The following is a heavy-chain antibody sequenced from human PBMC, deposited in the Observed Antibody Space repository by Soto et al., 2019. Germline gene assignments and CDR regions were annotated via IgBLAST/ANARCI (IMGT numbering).Heavy chain of an antibody. CDR3: ARDGGKEMATTLGGWFDP. J-gene: IGHJ5*02. Sequence: GGSLRLSCAASGFTFSSYGMHWVRQAPGKGLEWVAVIWYDGSNKYYADSVKGRFTISRDNSKNTLYLQMNSLRAEDTAVYYCARDGGKEMATTLGGWFDPWGQGTLVTVSS. CDR1: GFTFSSYG. V-gene: IGHV3-33*01. D-gene: IGHD1-1*01. CDR2: IWYDGSNK.